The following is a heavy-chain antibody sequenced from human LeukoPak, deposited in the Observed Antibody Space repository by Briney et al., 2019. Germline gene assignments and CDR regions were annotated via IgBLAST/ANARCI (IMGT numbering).Heavy chain of an antibody. D-gene: IGHD4-23*01. Sequence: SETLSLTCTVSGGSISSGGDYCTSIRQFPRKGLGWIGFIYYSASTPYHPSLKSRVSISLDTSKNQCSLKLTSVTAADTAVYYCAIQDYGGTSGHWGQGNLVTVSS. J-gene: IGHJ4*02. CDR1: GGSISSGGDY. V-gene: IGHV4-31*03. CDR2: IYYSAST. CDR3: AIQDYGGTSGH.